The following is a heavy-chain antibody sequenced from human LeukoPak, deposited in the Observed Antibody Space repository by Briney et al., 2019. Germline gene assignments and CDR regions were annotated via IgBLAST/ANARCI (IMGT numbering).Heavy chain of an antibody. D-gene: IGHD1-26*01. V-gene: IGHV4-59*01. CDR1: GGSISNYD. CDR3: ARHLATATSAFDS. Sequence: SETLPLTCVGSGGSISNYDWSWIRQPPGAGLDRTGYIFYSGGTNYNPSLKSRVTISVGSSRNQFSLKMNSVTTADTAVYYCARHLATATSAFDSWGRGTLVTVSS. J-gene: IGHJ4*02. CDR2: IFYSGGT.